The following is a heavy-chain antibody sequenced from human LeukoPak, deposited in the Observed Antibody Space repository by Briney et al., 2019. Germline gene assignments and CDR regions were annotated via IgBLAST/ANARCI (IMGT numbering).Heavy chain of an antibody. D-gene: IGHD6-13*01. Sequence: PGGSLRLSCAASGFTVSSNYMSWVRQAPGKGLEWVSVIYSGGSTYYADSVKGRFTISRDNAKNSLYLQMNSLRAEDTAVYYCARERAADSDAFDIWGQGTMVTVSS. CDR1: GFTVSSNY. CDR2: IYSGGST. CDR3: ARERAADSDAFDI. V-gene: IGHV3-53*01. J-gene: IGHJ3*02.